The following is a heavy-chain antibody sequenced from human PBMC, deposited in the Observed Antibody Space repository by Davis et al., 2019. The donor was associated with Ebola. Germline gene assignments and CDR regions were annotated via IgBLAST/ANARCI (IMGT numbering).Heavy chain of an antibody. CDR3: ARTMVRGVIITGPFDP. V-gene: IGHV1-46*02. CDR1: GYNFNDYY. Sequence: ASVKVSCKASGYNFNDYYMHWVRQAPGQGLEWMGIINPSGGSTSYAQKFQGRVTMTRDTSTSTVYMELSSLRSEDTAVYYCARTMVRGVIITGPFDPWGQGTLVTVSS. D-gene: IGHD3-10*01. CDR2: INPSGGST. J-gene: IGHJ5*02.